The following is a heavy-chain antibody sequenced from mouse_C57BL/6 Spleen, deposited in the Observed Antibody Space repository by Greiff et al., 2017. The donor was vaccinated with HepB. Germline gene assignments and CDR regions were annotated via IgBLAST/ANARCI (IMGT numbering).Heavy chain of an antibody. J-gene: IGHJ2*01. CDR2: IDPSDSYT. V-gene: IGHV1-59*01. CDR3: ARKTRSRWYYFDY. CDR1: GYTFTSYW. D-gene: IGHD1-1*01. Sequence: QVQLQQPGAELVRPGTSVKLSCKASGYTFTSYWLHWVKQRPGQGLEWIGVIDPSDSYTNYNQKFKGKATLTVDTSSSTAYMQLSSLTSEDSAVYYCARKTRSRWYYFDYWGQGTTLTVSS.